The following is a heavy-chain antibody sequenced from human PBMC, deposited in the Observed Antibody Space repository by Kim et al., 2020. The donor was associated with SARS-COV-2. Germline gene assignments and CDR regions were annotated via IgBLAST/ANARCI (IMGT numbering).Heavy chain of an antibody. CDR1: GFTFSSYA. V-gene: IGHV3-23*03. CDR2: IYSGGSST. Sequence: GGSLRLSCAASGFTFSSYAMSWVRQAPGKGLEWVSVIYSGGSSTYYADSVKGRFTISRDNSKNTLYLQMNSLRAEDTAVYYCALLWVGEPKGMDVWGQGTTVTVSS. D-gene: IGHD3-10*01. CDR3: ALLWVGEPKGMDV. J-gene: IGHJ6*02.